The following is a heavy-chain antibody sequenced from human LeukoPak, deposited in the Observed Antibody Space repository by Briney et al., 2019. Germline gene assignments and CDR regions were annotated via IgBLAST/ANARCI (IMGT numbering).Heavy chain of an antibody. Sequence: SETLSLTCTVSGGSISSGGYYWSWIRQHPGKGLEWIGYIYYSGSTYYNPSLKSRVTISVDTSKNQFSLKLSSVTAADTAVYYCARYDYVWGSYRSYYFDYWGQGTLVTVSS. D-gene: IGHD3-16*02. CDR1: GGSISSGGYY. CDR2: IYYSGST. V-gene: IGHV4-31*03. J-gene: IGHJ4*02. CDR3: ARYDYVWGSYRSYYFDY.